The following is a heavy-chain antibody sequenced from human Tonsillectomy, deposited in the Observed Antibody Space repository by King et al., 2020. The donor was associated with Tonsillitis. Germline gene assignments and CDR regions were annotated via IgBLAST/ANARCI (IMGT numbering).Heavy chain of an antibody. CDR1: GYIFTGYH. V-gene: IGHV1-2*04. CDR3: AREEHYYDSSQLYYYYYGLDV. Sequence: QLVQSGAEVKKPGASVKVSCKASGYIFTGYHIHWVRQAPGQGLEWMGWINPKSGGTNYAQKFQGWVTMTRDTSISTAYMELSWLRSDDTAMYYCAREEHYYDSSQLYYYYYGLDVWGQGTTVTVSS. D-gene: IGHD3-22*01. J-gene: IGHJ6*02. CDR2: INPKSGGT.